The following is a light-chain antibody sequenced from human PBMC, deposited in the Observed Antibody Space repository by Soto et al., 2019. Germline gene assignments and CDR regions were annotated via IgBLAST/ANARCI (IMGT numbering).Light chain of an antibody. CDR2: GAS. CDR3: QQYHNWWT. CDR1: DTVSTN. Sequence: DIVMTQSPATLSVSPGEKVTLSCRASDTVSTNLAWYQQRPGQAPRVVVYGASVRATGVPDRFRGSGSRTEFTHTISGLQSEDFATYYCQQYHNWWTFGQGTKVEV. J-gene: IGKJ1*01. V-gene: IGKV3-15*01.